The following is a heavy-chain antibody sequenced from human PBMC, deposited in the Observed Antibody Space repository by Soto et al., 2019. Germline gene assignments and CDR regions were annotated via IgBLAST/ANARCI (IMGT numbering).Heavy chain of an antibody. D-gene: IGHD2-21*01. V-gene: IGHV3-73*02. CDR1: GFTFSGSA. Sequence: EVPLVESGGGLVQPGGSLKLSCAASGFTFSGSAMHWVRQASGKGLEWVGRIRSKANSYATAYAASVKGRFTISRDDSKNTAYLQMNSLKTEDTAVYYCTKLYGGNSDYWGQGTLVTVSS. J-gene: IGHJ4*02. CDR3: TKLYGGNSDY. CDR2: IRSKANSYAT.